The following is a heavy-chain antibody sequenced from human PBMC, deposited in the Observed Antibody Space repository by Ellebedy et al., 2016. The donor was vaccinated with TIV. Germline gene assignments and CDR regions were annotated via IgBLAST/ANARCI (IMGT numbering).Heavy chain of an antibody. D-gene: IGHD6-19*01. J-gene: IGHJ4*02. Sequence: GESLKISCAASGFTFRSYLMSWVRQAPGKGLEWVAHIKQDGGEESYVDSVKGRFTVSRDNAKNSLYLQMNSLRAEDTAKYYCARNGYSTDWYGEAPSYYFDFWGLGTLVTVSS. CDR3: ARNGYSTDWYGEAPSYYFDF. CDR1: GFTFRSYL. CDR2: IKQDGGEE. V-gene: IGHV3-7*01.